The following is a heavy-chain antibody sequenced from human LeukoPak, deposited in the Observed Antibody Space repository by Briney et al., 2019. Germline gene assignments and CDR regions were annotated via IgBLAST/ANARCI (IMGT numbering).Heavy chain of an antibody. CDR1: GGSFSGYY. CDR3: ARGSGYSYGFIDY. D-gene: IGHD5-18*01. CDR2: INHSGST. J-gene: IGHJ4*02. Sequence: PSGTLSLTCAVYGGSFSGYYWGWIRQPPGKGLEWIGEINHSGSTNYNPSLKSRVTISVDTSKNQFSLKLSSVTAADTAVYYCARGSGYSYGFIDYWGQGTLVTVSS. V-gene: IGHV4-34*01.